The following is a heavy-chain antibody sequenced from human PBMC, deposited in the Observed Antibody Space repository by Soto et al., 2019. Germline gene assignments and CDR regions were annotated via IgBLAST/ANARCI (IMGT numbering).Heavy chain of an antibody. Sequence: PGGSLRLSCAASGFTFSSYAMSWVRQAPGKGLEWVSAISSSSSYIYYADSVKGRFTISRDNAKNSLYLQMNSLRAEDTAVYYCARVGATVTTPQFDPWGQGTLVTVSS. V-gene: IGHV3-21*01. CDR3: ARVGATVTTPQFDP. CDR1: GFTFSSYA. J-gene: IGHJ5*02. CDR2: ISSSSSYI. D-gene: IGHD4-17*01.